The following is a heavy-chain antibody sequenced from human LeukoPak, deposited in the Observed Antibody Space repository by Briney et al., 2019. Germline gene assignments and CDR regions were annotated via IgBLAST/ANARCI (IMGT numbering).Heavy chain of an antibody. CDR1: GGSISSYY. Sequence: PSETLSLTCTVSGGSISSYYWSWIRQPPGKGLEWIGYIYYSGSTNYNPSLKSRVTISVDTSKNQFSLKLSSVTAADTAVYYCARHTAAAGYPDYWGQGTLVTVSS. CDR3: ARHTAAAGYPDY. CDR2: IYYSGST. J-gene: IGHJ4*02. V-gene: IGHV4-59*08. D-gene: IGHD6-13*01.